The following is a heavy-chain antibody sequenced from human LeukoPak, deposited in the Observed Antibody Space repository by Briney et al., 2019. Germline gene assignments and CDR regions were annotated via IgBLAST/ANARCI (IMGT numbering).Heavy chain of an antibody. J-gene: IGHJ1*01. CDR2: ISAINGNT. V-gene: IGHV1-18*01. Sequence: ASVKVSCKASGYTFTSYGISWVRQAPGQGLEWMGWISAINGNTNYAQKLQGRVTMTTDTSTSTAYMDLRSLRSDDTAVYYCARDAYMDSEYFQHWGQGTLVTVSS. D-gene: IGHD2-21*01. CDR1: GYTFTSYG. CDR3: ARDAYMDSEYFQH.